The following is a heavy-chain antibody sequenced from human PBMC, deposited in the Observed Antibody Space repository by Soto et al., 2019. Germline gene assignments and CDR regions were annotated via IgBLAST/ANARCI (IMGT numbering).Heavy chain of an antibody. V-gene: IGHV3-48*03. J-gene: IGHJ5*02. CDR2: MSGSGAAE. Sequence: GGSLRLSCAASGFTFSDYEMNWVRQAPGKGLEWVSFMSGSGAAEYYADSVKGRFTMSRDNPNNSLYLQMNGLKVDDAAVYYCARGTWWGGAGSWGQGILVTVSS. D-gene: IGHD2-15*01. CDR1: GFTFSDYE. CDR3: ARGTWWGGAGS.